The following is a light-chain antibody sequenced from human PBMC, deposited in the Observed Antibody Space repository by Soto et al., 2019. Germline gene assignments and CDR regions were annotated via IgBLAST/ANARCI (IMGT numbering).Light chain of an antibody. J-gene: IGKJ5*01. CDR2: AAS. Sequence: DIQMTQSPSTLSASVRDRVTITCRASQSISTWLAWYQQKPGKAPKLLIYAASSLQSGVPSRFSGSGSGTDFTLTISSLQPEDFATYYCQQRYSTPPITFGQGTRLEIK. V-gene: IGKV1-39*01. CDR1: QSISTW. CDR3: QQRYSTPPIT.